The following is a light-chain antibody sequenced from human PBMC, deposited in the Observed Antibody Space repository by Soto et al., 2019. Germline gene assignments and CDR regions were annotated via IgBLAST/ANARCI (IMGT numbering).Light chain of an antibody. CDR3: KSYAGSNTYV. J-gene: IGLJ1*01. V-gene: IGLV2-8*01. CDR1: TNDVGVYDF. CDR2: EAV. Sequence: QSALTQPPSASGSPGQSVTISCTGTTNDVGVYDFVSWYQHHPGKAPRLIIYEAVQRPSGVPDRFSGSKSGNTASLTVSGLQAADEADYFCKSYAGSNTYVFGSGTKVTVL.